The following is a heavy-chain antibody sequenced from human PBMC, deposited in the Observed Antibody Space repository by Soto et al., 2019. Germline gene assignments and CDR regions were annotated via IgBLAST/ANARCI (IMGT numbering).Heavy chain of an antibody. CDR1: GFTFSNAW. V-gene: IGHV3-15*01. Sequence: EVQLVESGGGLVKPGGSLRLSCAASGFTFSNAWMSWVRQVPGKGLEWVGRIKSKTDGGTADYAAPVKGRFTLSRDDSRDTLYLQMNSLKTEDTAVYYCTTGPVYCSGDSCTQYYFDYWGQGTLVTVSS. CDR3: TTGPVYCSGDSCTQYYFDY. J-gene: IGHJ4*02. D-gene: IGHD2-15*01. CDR2: IKSKTDGGTA.